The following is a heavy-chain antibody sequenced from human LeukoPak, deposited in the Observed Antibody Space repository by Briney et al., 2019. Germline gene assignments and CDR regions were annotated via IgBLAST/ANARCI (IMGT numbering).Heavy chain of an antibody. Sequence: SETLSLTCTVSGDSISSYYWNWIRQPPGKGLEWIGSIYYSGSTNYNPSLKSRVTISVDTSKNQFSLKLSSVTAADTAVYYCAIAHSNGWGQFDYWGQGTLVTVSS. CDR2: IYYSGST. CDR3: AIAHSNGWGQFDY. J-gene: IGHJ4*02. D-gene: IGHD6-19*01. CDR1: GDSISSYY. V-gene: IGHV4-59*01.